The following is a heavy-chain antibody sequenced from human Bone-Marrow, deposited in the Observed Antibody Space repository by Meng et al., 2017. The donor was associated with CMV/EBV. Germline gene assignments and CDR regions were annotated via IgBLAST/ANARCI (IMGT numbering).Heavy chain of an antibody. Sequence: GESLKISCVASGFTFSDHWMGWVRQAPGKGLEWVADIWKDGNTIWYFDSVKGRFTISRDNAKNSLFLQMNSLRVEDTAVYYCVRDLGWDRFESWGQGTLVTVSS. J-gene: IGHJ4*02. CDR1: GFTFSDHW. CDR2: IWKDGNTI. V-gene: IGHV3-7*01. D-gene: IGHD3/OR15-3a*01. CDR3: VRDLGWDRFES.